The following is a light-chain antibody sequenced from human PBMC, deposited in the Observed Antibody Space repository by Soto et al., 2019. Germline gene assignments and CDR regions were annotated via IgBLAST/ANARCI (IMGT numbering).Light chain of an antibody. V-gene: IGKV3-11*01. CDR2: DAY. CDR3: QQRSNWPPT. Sequence: EIVLTQSPATLSLSPGERATLSCRASQSVSSYLAWYQQKPGQAARLLIYDAYNRATGITARFSGSGSGTDFTLTISSLEPEDFAVYYCQQRSNWPPTVGQGTQVEIK. CDR1: QSVSSY. J-gene: IGKJ1*01.